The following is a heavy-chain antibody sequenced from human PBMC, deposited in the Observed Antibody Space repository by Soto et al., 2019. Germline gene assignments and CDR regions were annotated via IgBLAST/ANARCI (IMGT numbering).Heavy chain of an antibody. CDR1: GFTLSDHY. CDR2: SRNKANSYTT. D-gene: IGHD3-22*01. V-gene: IGHV3-72*01. Sequence: GGSLRLSCAASGFTLSDHYMDWVRQAPGKGLEWVGRSRNKANSYTTEYAASVKGRFTISRDDSRNSLYLQMNSLKTEDTAVYFCTRPTYHYDSSGRYYDFDYWGQGTLVTVS. CDR3: TRPTYHYDSSGRYYDFDY. J-gene: IGHJ4*02.